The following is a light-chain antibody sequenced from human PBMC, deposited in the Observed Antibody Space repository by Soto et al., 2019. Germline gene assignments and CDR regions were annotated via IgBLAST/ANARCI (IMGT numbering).Light chain of an antibody. CDR3: QQSYSSPRT. CDR2: AAS. V-gene: IGKV1-39*01. CDR1: QSIDTY. J-gene: IGKJ1*01. Sequence: DFQMTQSPSSLSASVGDRVTIACRAGQSIDTYVNCYQQKPGRAPRLLIYAASNLQSGVPSRFSGSGSGTDFTLTISSLQPEDFATYSCQQSYSSPRTFGQGTKVEVK.